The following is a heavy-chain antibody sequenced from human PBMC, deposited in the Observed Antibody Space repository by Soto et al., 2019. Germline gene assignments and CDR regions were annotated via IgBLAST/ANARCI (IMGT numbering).Heavy chain of an antibody. CDR1: GGTFSSYS. D-gene: IGHD2-21*02. CDR2: IIPIFGTT. Sequence: GASVKVSCKASGGTFSSYSISWVRQAPGQGLEWMGGIIPIFGTTNYAQKFQGRVTITTDASTSTAYMELSSLRSEDTAVYYCARVRMYCGGDCYIDYWGQGTLVTVSS. V-gene: IGHV1-69*05. J-gene: IGHJ4*02. CDR3: ARVRMYCGGDCYIDY.